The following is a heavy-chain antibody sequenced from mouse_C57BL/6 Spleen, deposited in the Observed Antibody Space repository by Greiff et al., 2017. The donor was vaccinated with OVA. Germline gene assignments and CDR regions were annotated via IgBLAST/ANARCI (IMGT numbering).Heavy chain of an antibody. D-gene: IGHD2-5*01. V-gene: IGHV5-4*01. Sequence: EVKLVESGGGLVKPGGSLKLSCAASGFTFSSYAMSWVRQTPEKRLEWVATISDGGSYTYYPDNVKGRFTISRDKAKNNLYLQMSHLKSEDTAMYYCARDYSNYVDYWGQGTTLTVSS. CDR1: GFTFSSYA. CDR2: ISDGGSYT. J-gene: IGHJ2*01. CDR3: ARDYSNYVDY.